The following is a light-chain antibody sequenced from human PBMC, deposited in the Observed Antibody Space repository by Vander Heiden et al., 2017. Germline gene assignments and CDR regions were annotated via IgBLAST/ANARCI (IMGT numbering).Light chain of an antibody. V-gene: IGKV4-1*01. CDR1: RSVLYSSNNKNY. Sequence: IVITQYPVSLAVFLVERATIHCQSPRSVLYSSNNKNYLAWYQQKPGQPPKLLIYGASTRESGVPDRFSGSGSGTDFTLTISSLQAEDVAVYYCQQYYSTDTFGQGTKVEIK. CDR2: GAS. CDR3: QQYYSTDT. J-gene: IGKJ1*01.